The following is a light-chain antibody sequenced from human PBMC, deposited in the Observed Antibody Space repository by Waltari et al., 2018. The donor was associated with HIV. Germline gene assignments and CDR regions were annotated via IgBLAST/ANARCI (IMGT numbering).Light chain of an antibody. J-gene: IGKJ2*01. V-gene: IGKV1-39*01. CDR2: LTS. CDR1: QSITSHSTTSY. CDR3: QQSFSTPFT. Sequence: DIEMTQSPSSLSASVGDRVTITCRTSQSITSHSTTSYLNWYQQRPGKAPKLLIYLTSILQNGVPSRFRGSGSGTDFALTISGLQPEDFATYFCQQSFSTPFTFGQGTTVEIK.